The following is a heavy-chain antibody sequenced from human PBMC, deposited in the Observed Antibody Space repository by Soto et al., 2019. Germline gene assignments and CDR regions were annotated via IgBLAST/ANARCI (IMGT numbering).Heavy chain of an antibody. CDR1: GYTFTSYA. CDR2: INAGNGNT. J-gene: IGHJ3*02. V-gene: IGHV1-3*01. D-gene: IGHD3-22*01. CDR3: ARDPPLYYDSSGPSDAFDI. Sequence: ASVKVSCKASGYTFTSYAMHWVRQAPGQRLEWMGWINAGNGNTKYSQKFQGRVTITRDTSASTAYMELSSLRSEDTAVYYCARDPPLYYDSSGPSDAFDIWGQGSMVTVSS.